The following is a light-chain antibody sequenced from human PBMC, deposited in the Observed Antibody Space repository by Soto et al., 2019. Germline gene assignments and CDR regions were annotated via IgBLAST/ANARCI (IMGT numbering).Light chain of an antibody. J-gene: IGKJ1*01. Sequence: DVVMTQSPLSLPVTLGQPASISCRSSQTLLGSDGNTYLNWFQQRPGQSPRRLIYKVSNRDSGVPARFSGSGSGTNFTLQISRVEAEDVGIYYCMQGTHCPPWTFGQGTKVEIK. CDR1: QTLLGSDGNTY. V-gene: IGKV2-30*01. CDR3: MQGTHCPPWT. CDR2: KVS.